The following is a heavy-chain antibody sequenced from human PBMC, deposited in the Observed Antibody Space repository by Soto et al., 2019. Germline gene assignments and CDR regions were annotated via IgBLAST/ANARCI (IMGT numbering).Heavy chain of an antibody. CDR2: LKSDGGGT. CDR1: GFTFSSYW. J-gene: IGHJ4*02. D-gene: IGHD3-22*01. Sequence: EVQLVESGGGLVQPGGSLRLSCAASGFTFSSYWMHWVRQAPGKGLVWVSRLKSDGGGTTYADSVKGRLTISRDNAKNTLYLQMNSLRAEDTAVYYCVRGDGDYYDGNGYLGRHWGQGTLVTVSS. V-gene: IGHV3-74*01. CDR3: VRGDGDYYDGNGYLGRH.